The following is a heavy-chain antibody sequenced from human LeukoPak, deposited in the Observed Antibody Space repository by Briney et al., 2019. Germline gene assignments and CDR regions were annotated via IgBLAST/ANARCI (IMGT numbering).Heavy chain of an antibody. CDR1: GFTFTSYA. J-gene: IGHJ4*02. Sequence: PGGSLRLYCAASGFTFTSYAMSWVRQAPGKGLEWVSLITSDGDTTYYADSVKGRFTISRDNSKNTLYLQMNSLRAEDTAVYYCAKRGCSVSSCTYFDCWGQGTLVTVSS. V-gene: IGHV3-23*01. CDR2: ITSDGDTT. D-gene: IGHD2-15*01. CDR3: AKRGCSVSSCTYFDC.